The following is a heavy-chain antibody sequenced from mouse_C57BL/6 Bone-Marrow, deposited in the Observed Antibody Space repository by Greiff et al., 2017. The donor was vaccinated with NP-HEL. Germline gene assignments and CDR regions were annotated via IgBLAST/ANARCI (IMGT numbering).Heavy chain of an antibody. Sequence: VQLKESGPGLAKPSQTLTLTCSVTGYSITSDYWNWIRQFPGNKLEYMGYISYSGSTNYNPSLKSGISTIPDTYKNKYYLQLNTLSTEDTATYYCARSPLWLRRNYYAMDYWGQGTSVTVSS. CDR2: ISYSGST. CDR3: ARSPLWLRRNYYAMDY. V-gene: IGHV3-8*01. J-gene: IGHJ4*01. CDR1: GYSITSDY. D-gene: IGHD2-2*01.